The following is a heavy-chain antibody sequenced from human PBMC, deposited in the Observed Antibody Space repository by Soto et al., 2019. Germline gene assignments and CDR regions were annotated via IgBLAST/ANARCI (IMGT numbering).Heavy chain of an antibody. D-gene: IGHD2-15*01. CDR1: GYTFTTHG. CDR3: ALDVGYCRSGTCYREWFDP. Sequence: QVQLVQSGAEVKKPGASVKFSCKASGYTFTTHGISWVRQVPGQGLECMGWVRGDNGHTNYAQSLQGRVTMTTDTCTNTAYMELRILRSDDTAVYCCALDVGYCRSGTCYREWFDPWGQGTLVTVSS. J-gene: IGHJ5*02. V-gene: IGHV1-18*01. CDR2: VRGDNGHT.